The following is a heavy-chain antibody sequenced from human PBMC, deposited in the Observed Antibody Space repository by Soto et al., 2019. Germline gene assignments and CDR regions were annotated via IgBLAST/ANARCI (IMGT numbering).Heavy chain of an antibody. Sequence: GSLRLSCAASGFTFSGSAMHWVRQASGKGLEWVGRIRSKANSYATTYAASVKGRFTMSRDDSKNTAYLQMNSLKTEDTAVYYCTTPIVATMTDYYYYGMDVWGQGTTVTVSS. D-gene: IGHD5-12*01. CDR1: GFTFSGSA. CDR3: TTPIVATMTDYYYYGMDV. CDR2: IRSKANSYAT. J-gene: IGHJ6*02. V-gene: IGHV3-73*01.